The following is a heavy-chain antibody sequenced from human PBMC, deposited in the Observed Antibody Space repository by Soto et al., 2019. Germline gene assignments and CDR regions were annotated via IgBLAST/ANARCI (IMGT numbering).Heavy chain of an antibody. CDR3: ARRYYMDV. Sequence: ASVKVSCKASGYTFTSYGISWVRQAPGQGLEWMGWMNPNNGNTSYAQKFQGRVTMTRNTSISTAYMELSSLRSEDTAVYYCARRYYMDVWGKGTTVTVSS. CDR2: MNPNNGNT. J-gene: IGHJ6*03. CDR1: GYTFTSYG. V-gene: IGHV1-8*02.